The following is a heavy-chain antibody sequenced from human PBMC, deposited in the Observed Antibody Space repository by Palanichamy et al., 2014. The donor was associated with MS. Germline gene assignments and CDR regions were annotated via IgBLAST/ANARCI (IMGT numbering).Heavy chain of an antibody. CDR2: IYSGGKT. CDR1: GFSISSNY. D-gene: IGHD6-19*01. CDR3: ARLSTGGWYHFDS. J-gene: IGHJ4*02. V-gene: IGHV3-53*01. Sequence: EVQLVESGGGLVRPGGSLRLSCAASGFSISSNYMNWVRQAPGKGLEWVSVIYSGGKTYYADSVKGRFTISRDDSKNTLYLQMNSLRAEDTAIYYCARLSTGGWYHFDSWGQGTLVTVSS.